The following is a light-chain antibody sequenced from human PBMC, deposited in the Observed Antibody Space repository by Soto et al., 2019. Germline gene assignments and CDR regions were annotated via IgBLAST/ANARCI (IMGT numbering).Light chain of an antibody. CDR1: SSDVGGYNY. J-gene: IGLJ2*01. CDR2: DVS. V-gene: IGLV2-14*01. CDR3: SSYESRSTPV. Sequence: QSVLTQPASVSGSPGQSVTISCTGNSSDVGGYNYVSWYQQHPGKAPKLMIYDVSNRPSGVSNRFSGSKSGNTASLTISGLHAEDAAYYYCSSYESRSTPVFGGGTKLTVL.